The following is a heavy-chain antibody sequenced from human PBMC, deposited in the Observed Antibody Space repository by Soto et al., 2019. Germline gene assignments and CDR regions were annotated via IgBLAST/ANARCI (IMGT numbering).Heavy chain of an antibody. J-gene: IGHJ4*01. Sequence: QVQLQESGPGLVKPSQTLSLTCTVSGGSINSGGYCWSWIRQHPGKGLDWIGCISYGGSTSYKPSLKSRVTISVDTSKNQSSLQLSSVTAADTGVYYCSRGILVWGQGTLITVSS. CDR2: ISYGGST. V-gene: IGHV4-31*03. CDR1: GGSINSGGYC. D-gene: IGHD5-18*01. CDR3: SRGILV.